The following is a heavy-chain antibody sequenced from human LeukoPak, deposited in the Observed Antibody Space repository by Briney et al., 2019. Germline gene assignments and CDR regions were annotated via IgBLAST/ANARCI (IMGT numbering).Heavy chain of an antibody. D-gene: IGHD3-3*01. J-gene: IGHJ3*02. CDR1: GYTFTSYD. Sequence: ASVKVSCKASGYTFTSYDINWVRQATGQGLEWMGWMNPNSGNTGYAQKFQGRVTMTRNTSISTAYMELSSLRAEDMALYYCAKGSLPFGVVTSDAFDIWGQGTMVTVSS. V-gene: IGHV1-8*01. CDR3: AKGSLPFGVVTSDAFDI. CDR2: MNPNSGNT.